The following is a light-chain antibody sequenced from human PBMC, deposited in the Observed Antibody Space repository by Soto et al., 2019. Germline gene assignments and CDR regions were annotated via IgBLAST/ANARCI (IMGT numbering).Light chain of an antibody. CDR2: YNN. CDR1: SSNIGDNY. Sequence: QSVLTQPPSVSAAPGQKVTISCSGSSSNIGDNYVSWYQQLPGTAPKLLMYYNNNRPSGIPDRFSGSKSGTSATLGITGRQTGDEADYYCGTWDSSLSAPVFGGGTKLTVL. V-gene: IGLV1-51*01. J-gene: IGLJ2*01. CDR3: GTWDSSLSAPV.